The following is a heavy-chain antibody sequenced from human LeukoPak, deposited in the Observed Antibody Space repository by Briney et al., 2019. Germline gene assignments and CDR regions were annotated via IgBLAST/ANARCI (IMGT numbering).Heavy chain of an antibody. CDR2: INPSGGST. CDR3: GKDKVGGGGYSDY. CDR1: GYTFTSYY. V-gene: IGHV1-46*01. D-gene: IGHD5-12*01. J-gene: IGHJ4*02. Sequence: ASVKVSCKASGYTFTSYYMHWVRQAPGQGLEWMGIINPSGGSTSYAQKFQGRVTMTRDMSTSTVYMEPSSLRSEDTAVYYCGKDKVGGGGYSDYWGQGILVTVSS.